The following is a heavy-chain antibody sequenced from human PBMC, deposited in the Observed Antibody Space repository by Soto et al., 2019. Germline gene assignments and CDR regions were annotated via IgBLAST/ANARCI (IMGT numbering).Heavy chain of an antibody. J-gene: IGHJ5*02. V-gene: IGHV1-2*02. CDR1: GYTFTGYY. CDR2: INPNSGGT. Sequence: GASVKVSCKASGYTFTGYYMHWVRQAPGQGLEWMGWINPNSGGTNYAQKFQGRVTMTRDTSISTAYMELSRLRSDDTAVYYCARELVERVLMVYDYWFDPWGQGTLVTVSS. D-gene: IGHD2-8*01. CDR3: ARELVERVLMVYDYWFDP.